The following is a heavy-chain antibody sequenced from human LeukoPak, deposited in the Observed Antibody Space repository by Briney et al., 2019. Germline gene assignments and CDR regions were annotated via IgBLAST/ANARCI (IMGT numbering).Heavy chain of an antibody. CDR2: ISASGGST. CDR3: AKGQYFDY. V-gene: IGHV3-23*01. Sequence: GGSLRLACAASGFTFSNYAMSWVRQAPGKGLEWVSAISASGGSTYYTDSVKGRFTISRDNSKNTLYLQTNSLRAEDTAVYYCAKGQYFDYWGQGTLVTVSS. CDR1: GFTFSNYA. J-gene: IGHJ4*02.